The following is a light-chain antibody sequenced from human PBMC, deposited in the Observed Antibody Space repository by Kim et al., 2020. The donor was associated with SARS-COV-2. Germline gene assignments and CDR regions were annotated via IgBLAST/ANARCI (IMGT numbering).Light chain of an antibody. CDR1: SSDVGGYDY. CDR2: DVT. J-gene: IGLJ3*02. Sequence: QSALTQPRSVSGSPGQSVTISCTGTSSDVGGYDYVSWYQQHPGKAPRVMIYDVTKRPSGVPDRFSGSKSGNTASLTISGLQAEDEADYYCCSYEGSDTWVFGGGTKVNVL. CDR3: CSYEGSDTWV. V-gene: IGLV2-11*01.